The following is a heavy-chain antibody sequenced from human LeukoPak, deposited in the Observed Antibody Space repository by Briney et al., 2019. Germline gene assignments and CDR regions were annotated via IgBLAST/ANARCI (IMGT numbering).Heavy chain of an antibody. CDR1: GGSISSGDYY. J-gene: IGHJ6*03. CDR2: IYTSGST. CDR3: ARLYANYYMDV. Sequence: TSETLSLTCTVSGGSISSGDYYWSWIRQPPGKGLEWIGRIYTSGSTNYNPSLKSRVTMSVDTSKNQFSLKLSSVTAADTAVYYCARLYANYYMDVWGKGTTVTVSS. V-gene: IGHV4-61*02. D-gene: IGHD3-16*01.